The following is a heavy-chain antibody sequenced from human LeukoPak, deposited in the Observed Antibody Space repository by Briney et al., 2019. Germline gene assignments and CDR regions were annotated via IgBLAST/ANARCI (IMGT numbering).Heavy chain of an antibody. Sequence: PGGSLRLSCATSGFTFSSTWMHWVRQAPGKGLMWVSRMYGDGGSTTYADSVKGRFTISRDNAKNTLYLQVNSLRAEDTAVYYCASSDRLDYWGQGTLVTVSS. CDR1: GFTFSSTW. V-gene: IGHV3-74*01. J-gene: IGHJ4*02. D-gene: IGHD1-14*01. CDR2: MYGDGGST. CDR3: ASSDRLDY.